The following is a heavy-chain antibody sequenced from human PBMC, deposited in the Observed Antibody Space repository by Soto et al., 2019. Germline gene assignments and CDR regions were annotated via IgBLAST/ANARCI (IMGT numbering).Heavy chain of an antibody. CDR1: GFTFSAFE. V-gene: IGHV3-48*03. CDR3: ARGRGVSWFDC. J-gene: IGHJ4*02. Sequence: GGSLRLSCAASGFTFSAFEMNWVRQAPGKGLEWVSYISVSGGTVYYADSVKGRFTISRDNAKNSLYLQMNSLGGDDTAVYYCARGRGVSWFDCWGQGTQVTFSS. CDR2: ISVSGGTV.